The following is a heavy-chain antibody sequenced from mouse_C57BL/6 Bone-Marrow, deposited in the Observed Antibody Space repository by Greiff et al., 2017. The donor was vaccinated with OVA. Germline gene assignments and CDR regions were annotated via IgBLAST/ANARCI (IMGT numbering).Heavy chain of an antibody. Sequence: VKLQQPGAELVKPGASVKMSCKASGYTFTSYWITWVKQRPGQGLEWIGDIYPGSGSTNYNEKFKSKATLTVDTSSSTAYMQLSSLTSEDSAVYYCARIANWDGGYFDYWGQGTTLTVSS. J-gene: IGHJ2*01. D-gene: IGHD4-1*01. CDR2: IYPGSGST. V-gene: IGHV1-55*01. CDR3: ARIANWDGGYFDY. CDR1: GYTFTSYW.